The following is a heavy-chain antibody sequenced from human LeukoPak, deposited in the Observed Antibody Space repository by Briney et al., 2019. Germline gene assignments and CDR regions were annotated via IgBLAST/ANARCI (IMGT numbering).Heavy chain of an antibody. CDR3: AREGENYDFWSGYHTIDY. J-gene: IGHJ4*02. D-gene: IGHD3-3*01. CDR2: IYTSGSI. V-gene: IGHV4-4*07. Sequence: SETLSLTCTVSGGSISSYYWSWIRQPAGKGLEWIGRIYTSGSINYNPSLKSRVTMSVDTSKNQFSLKLSSVTAADTAVYYCAREGENYDFWSGYHTIDYWGQGTLVTVSS. CDR1: GGSISSYY.